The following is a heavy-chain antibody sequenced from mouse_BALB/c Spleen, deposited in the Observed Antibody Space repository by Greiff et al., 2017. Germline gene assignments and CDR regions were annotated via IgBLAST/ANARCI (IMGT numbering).Heavy chain of an antibody. V-gene: IGHV7-3*02. CDR2: IRNKANGYTT. Sequence: EVKLMESGGGLVQPGGSLRLSCATSGFTFTDYYMSWVRQPPGKALEWLGFIRNKANGYTTEYSASVKGRFTISRDNSQSILYLQMNTLRAEDSATYYCARDGYYHFDYWGQGTTLTVSS. D-gene: IGHD2-3*01. CDR3: ARDGYYHFDY. CDR1: GFTFTDYY. J-gene: IGHJ2*01.